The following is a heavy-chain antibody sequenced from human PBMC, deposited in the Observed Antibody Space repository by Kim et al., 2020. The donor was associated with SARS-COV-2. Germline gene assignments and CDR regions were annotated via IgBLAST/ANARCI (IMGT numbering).Heavy chain of an antibody. J-gene: IGHJ4*02. CDR3: ARGFITMVRGVKD. Sequence: SETLSLTCTVSGGSISSGGYYWSWIRQHPGKGLEWIGYIYYSGSTYYNPSLKSRVTISVDTSKNQFSLKLSSVTAADTAVYYCARGFITMVRGVKDWGQGTLVTVSS. D-gene: IGHD3-10*01. V-gene: IGHV4-31*03. CDR2: IYYSGST. CDR1: GGSISSGGYY.